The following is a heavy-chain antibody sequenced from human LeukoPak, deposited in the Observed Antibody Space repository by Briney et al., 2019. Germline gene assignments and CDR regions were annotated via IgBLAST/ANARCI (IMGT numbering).Heavy chain of an antibody. V-gene: IGHV4-59*01. J-gene: IGHJ4*02. CDR2: IYYSGST. Sequence: SETLSLTCTVSGGSISSYYWSWIRQPPGKGLEWIGYIYYSGSTNYNPSLKSRVTISVDTSKNQFSLKLSSVTAADTAVYYCARGPSDGAADFDYWGQGTLVTVSS. CDR3: ARGPSDGAADFDY. D-gene: IGHD2-15*01. CDR1: GGSISSYY.